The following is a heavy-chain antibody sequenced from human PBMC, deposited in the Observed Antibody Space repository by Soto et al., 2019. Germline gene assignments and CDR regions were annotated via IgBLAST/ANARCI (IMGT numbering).Heavy chain of an antibody. CDR3: AKSAWRGYFDY. V-gene: IGHV3-30*18. CDR2: ISYDGSNK. CDR1: GFTFSSYG. Sequence: QVQLVESGGGVVQPGRSLRLSCAASGFTFSSYGMHWVRQAPGKGLEWVAVISYDGSNKYYADSVKGRFTISRDNSKNTLYLQMNRLRAEDTAVYYCAKSAWRGYFDYWGQGTLVTVSP. D-gene: IGHD3-10*01. J-gene: IGHJ4*02.